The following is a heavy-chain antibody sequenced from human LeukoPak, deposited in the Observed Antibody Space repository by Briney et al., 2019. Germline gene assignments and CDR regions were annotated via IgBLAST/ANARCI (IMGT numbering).Heavy chain of an antibody. CDR1: GYSFTAYY. CDR2: INPNSGGT. D-gene: IGHD3-3*01. J-gene: IGHJ4*02. CDR3: AREGFYDFWTTTDY. V-gene: IGHV1-2*06. Sequence: ASVKVSCKASGYSFTAYYLHWVRQAPGQGLEWVGRINPNSGGTNYAQKFQGRVTMTRDASISTAYMDLSRLRSDNTAMYYCAREGFYDFWTTTDYWGQGTLVTVSS.